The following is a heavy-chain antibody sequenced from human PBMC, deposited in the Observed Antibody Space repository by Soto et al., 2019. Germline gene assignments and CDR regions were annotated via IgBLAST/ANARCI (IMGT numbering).Heavy chain of an antibody. Sequence: GSLRLSCAASGFTFSSYAMSCVRQAPGKGLEWVSAISGSGGITYYADSVNGRFTISRDNSKNTLYLQMNSLRAEDTALYYCAKDASSGITSCALWGRGTLVTVSS. D-gene: IGHD3-3*01. V-gene: IGHV3-23*01. J-gene: IGHJ2*01. CDR1: GFTFSSYA. CDR2: ISGSGGIT. CDR3: AKDASSGITSCAL.